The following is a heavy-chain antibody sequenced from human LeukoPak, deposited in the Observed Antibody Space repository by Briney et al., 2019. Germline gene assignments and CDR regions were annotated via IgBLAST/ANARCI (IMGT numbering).Heavy chain of an antibody. CDR1: GFIFRNYA. Sequence: GGSLRLSCAASGFIFRNYAMSWVRQAPGKGLEWVSAITGSGDTTYYADSVKGRFTISRDNSKNTLYVEMNTLRAEDTAVYYCAKWGDYDILTSYYVSDFWGQGTLVTVSS. V-gene: IGHV3-23*01. CDR2: ITGSGDTT. J-gene: IGHJ4*02. CDR3: AKWGDYDILTSYYVSDF. D-gene: IGHD3-9*01.